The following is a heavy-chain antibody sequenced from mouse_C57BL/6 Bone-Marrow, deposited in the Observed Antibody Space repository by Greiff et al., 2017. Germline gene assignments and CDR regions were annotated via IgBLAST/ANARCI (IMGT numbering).Heavy chain of an antibody. D-gene: IGHD1-1*01. CDR2: IDPSDSYT. J-gene: IGHJ3*01. CDR3: ARRGCSTVVAPFTY. Sequence: QVQLKQPGAELVRPGTSVMLSCKASGYTFTSYWMHWVKQRPGQGLEWIGVIDPSDSYTNYNQQFKGKATLTVDTSSSTAYMQLSSLTSEGSAVYYCARRGCSTVVAPFTYWGQGTLVNVSA. V-gene: IGHV1-59*01. CDR1: GYTFTSYW.